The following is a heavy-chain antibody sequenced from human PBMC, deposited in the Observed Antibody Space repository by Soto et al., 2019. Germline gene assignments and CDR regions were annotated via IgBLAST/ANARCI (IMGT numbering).Heavy chain of an antibody. CDR3: ARESWELHNWFNP. CDR1: GDTFSFYT. CDR2: INPNSGGT. D-gene: IGHD1-26*01. J-gene: IGHJ5*02. V-gene: IGHV1-2*04. Sequence: ASVKVSCKASGDTFSFYTINWVRQAPGLGLEWMGWINPNSGGTNYAQKFQGWVTMTRDTSISTAYMELSRLRSDDTAVYYCARESWELHNWFNPWGQGTLVTVSS.